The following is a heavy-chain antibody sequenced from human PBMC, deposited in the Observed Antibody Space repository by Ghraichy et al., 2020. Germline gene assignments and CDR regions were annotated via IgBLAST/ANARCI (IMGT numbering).Heavy chain of an antibody. V-gene: IGHV4-39*01. CDR3: ARHSTPTMVRGVIIQYSSSWYRYYYGMEV. Sequence: SETLSLTCTVSGGSISSSSYYWGWIRQPPGKGLEWIGSIYYSGSTYYNPSLKSRVTISVETSKNQFSLKLSSVTAADTAVYYCARHSTPTMVRGVIIQYSSSWYRYYYGMEVWGQGTTVTVSS. CDR2: IYYSGST. J-gene: IGHJ6*02. D-gene: IGHD3-10*01. CDR1: GGSISSSSYY.